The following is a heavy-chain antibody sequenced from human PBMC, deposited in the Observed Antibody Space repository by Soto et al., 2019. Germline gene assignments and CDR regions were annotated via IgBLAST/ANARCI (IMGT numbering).Heavy chain of an antibody. D-gene: IGHD2-15*01. Sequence: SETLSLTCTVSGGSFSSYYWNWMRQPPGEGLEWLGFVYSTGATRYSPSLNGRVTMSVDTSKDQFSLILTSVTAADTAIYYCAGFAVCSGNDCYRVFDIWGQGTMVTVSS. CDR2: VYSTGAT. CDR3: AGFAVCSGNDCYRVFDI. J-gene: IGHJ3*02. V-gene: IGHV4-59*01. CDR1: GGSFSSYY.